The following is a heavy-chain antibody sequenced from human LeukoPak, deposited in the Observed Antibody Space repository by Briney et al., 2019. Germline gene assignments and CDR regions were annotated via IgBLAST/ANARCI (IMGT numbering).Heavy chain of an antibody. CDR2: IYWDDDK. J-gene: IGHJ4*02. V-gene: IGHV2-5*02. Sequence: SGPTLVKPAQTLTLTCTCSGFSLTTPGVGVGWIRQPPGKAPEYLALIYWDDDKRYRPSLRSRLTIAKDTSKNQVVLTMTNMDPVDTATYCCARKDFYGSGNDYWGQGTLVTVPS. CDR3: ARKDFYGSGNDY. D-gene: IGHD3-10*01. CDR1: GFSLTTPGVG.